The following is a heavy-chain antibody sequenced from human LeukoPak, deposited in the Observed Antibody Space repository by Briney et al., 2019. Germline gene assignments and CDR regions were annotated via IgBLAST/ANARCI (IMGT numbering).Heavy chain of an antibody. V-gene: IGHV3-21*01. CDR3: AAARDAFDI. Sequence: PGGSLRLSCAASGLTVSSYSMNWVRQAPGEGLEWFSSISGSSIYIYYADSVKGRFTISRDNAKNSLYLQMNSLRAEDTAVYYCAAARDAFDIWGQGTMVTVSS. CDR1: GLTVSSYS. J-gene: IGHJ3*02. CDR2: ISGSSIYI. D-gene: IGHD6-6*01.